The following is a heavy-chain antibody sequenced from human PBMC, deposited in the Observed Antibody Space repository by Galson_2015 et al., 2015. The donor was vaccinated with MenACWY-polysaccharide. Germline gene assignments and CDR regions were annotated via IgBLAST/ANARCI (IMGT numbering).Heavy chain of an antibody. Sequence: SLRLSCAASGFSFSNYWMSWVRQAPGKGLQWVANIKQDGGATYYVDSVRGRFSISRDNAKNLLYLQMDILRPEDTAVFYCARFPHDCGTGYCPSWFFELWGRGTLVTVSS. CDR2: IKQDGGAT. J-gene: IGHJ2*01. CDR1: GFSFSNYW. D-gene: IGHD3/OR15-3a*01. CDR3: ARFPHDCGTGYCPSWFFEL. V-gene: IGHV3-7*01.